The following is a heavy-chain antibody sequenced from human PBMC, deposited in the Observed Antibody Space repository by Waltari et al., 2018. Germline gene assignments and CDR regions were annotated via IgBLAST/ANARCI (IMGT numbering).Heavy chain of an antibody. V-gene: IGHV1-69*01. Sequence: QVQLMQSGAEVKKPGSSVKVSCKASGGTFSIHAISWVRQAPGQGLEWRGGVIPRCGTVNYAQRFQGRVTITAAESTSTIYMELHTLRSEDTAVYYCASGAGYCSSSNCPHDAFNVWGQGTMVTVSS. CDR2: VIPRCGTV. J-gene: IGHJ3*01. D-gene: IGHD2-2*01. CDR3: ASGAGYCSSSNCPHDAFNV. CDR1: GGTFSIHA.